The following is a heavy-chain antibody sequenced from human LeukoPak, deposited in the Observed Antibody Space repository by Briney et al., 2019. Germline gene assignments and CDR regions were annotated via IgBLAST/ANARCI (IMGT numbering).Heavy chain of an antibody. CDR3: ARTLRSTYYYDSSGYCFDY. Sequence: PSETLSLTCTVSGGSISSGSYYWSWIRQPAGKGLEWIGRIYTSGSTNYNPSLKSRVTISVDTSKNQFSLKLSSVTAADTAVYYCARTLRSTYYYDSSGYCFDYWGQGTLVTVSS. D-gene: IGHD3-22*01. J-gene: IGHJ4*02. CDR2: IYTSGST. CDR1: GGSISSGSYY. V-gene: IGHV4-61*02.